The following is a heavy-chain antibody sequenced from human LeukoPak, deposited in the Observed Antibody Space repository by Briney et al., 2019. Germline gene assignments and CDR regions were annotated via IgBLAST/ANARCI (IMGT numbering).Heavy chain of an antibody. CDR2: IKQDGSEK. CDR3: ARDLCSGGSCYGYYYYYYYMDV. CDR1: GFTFSSYW. J-gene: IGHJ6*03. V-gene: IGHV3-7*01. D-gene: IGHD2-15*01. Sequence: GGSLRLSCAASGFTFSSYWMSWVRQAPGKGLEWVANIKQDGSEKYYVDSVKGRFTISRDNAKNSLYLQMNSLRAEDTAVYYCARDLCSGGSCYGYYYYYYYMDVWGKGTTVTVSS.